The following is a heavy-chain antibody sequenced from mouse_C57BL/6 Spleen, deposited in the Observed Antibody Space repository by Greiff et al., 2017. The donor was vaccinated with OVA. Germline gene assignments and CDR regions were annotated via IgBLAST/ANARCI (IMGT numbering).Heavy chain of an antibody. Sequence: EVKLVESGGGLVKPGGSLKLSCAASGFTFSSYAMSWVRQTPEKRLEWVATISDGGSYTYYPDNVKGRFTISRDNAKNNLYLQMSHLKSEDTAMYYCARDGYDYDGGLAWFAYWGQGTLVTVSA. CDR3: ARDGYDYDGGLAWFAY. CDR1: GFTFSSYA. J-gene: IGHJ3*01. CDR2: ISDGGSYT. V-gene: IGHV5-4*01. D-gene: IGHD2-4*01.